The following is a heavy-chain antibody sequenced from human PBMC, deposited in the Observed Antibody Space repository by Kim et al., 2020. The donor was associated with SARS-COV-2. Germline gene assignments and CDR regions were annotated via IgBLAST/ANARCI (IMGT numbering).Heavy chain of an antibody. Sequence: GGSLRLSCAASGFTFSSYAMHWVRQAPGKGLEWVAVISYDGSNKYYVDSVKGRFTISRDNSKNTLYLQMNSLRAEDTAVYYCARGPVGRYKGRDFWSGYLNWGQGTLVTVSS. CDR1: GFTFSSYA. V-gene: IGHV3-30*04. CDR3: ARGPVGRYKGRDFWSGYLN. D-gene: IGHD3-3*01. CDR2: ISYDGSNK. J-gene: IGHJ4*02.